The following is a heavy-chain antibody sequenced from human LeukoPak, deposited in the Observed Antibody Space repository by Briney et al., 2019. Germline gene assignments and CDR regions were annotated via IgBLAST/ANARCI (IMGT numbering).Heavy chain of an antibody. CDR3: AKDPAEQQLIRDFDY. V-gene: IGHV3-11*01. D-gene: IGHD6-13*01. CDR1: GFTFSDYY. CDR2: ISSSGSTI. Sequence: PGGSLRLSCAASGFTFSDYYMSWIRQAPGKGLEWVSYISSSGSTIYYADSVKGRFTISRDNAKNSLYLQMNNLRAEDTAVYYCAKDPAEQQLIRDFDYWGQGTLVTVSS. J-gene: IGHJ4*02.